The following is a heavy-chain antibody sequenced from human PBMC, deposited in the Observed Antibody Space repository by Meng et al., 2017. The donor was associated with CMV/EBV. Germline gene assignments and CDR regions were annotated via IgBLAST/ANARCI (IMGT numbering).Heavy chain of an antibody. CDR1: GCSISSGDYY. V-gene: IGHV4-30-4*08. Sequence: QVQRQGSAPRLATPPQTPSLPRSGSGCSISSGDYYWSWIRQPPGKGLEWIGYIYYSGSTYYNPSLKSRVTISVDTSQNQFSLKLSSVTAADTAVYYCAREGDNPFDYWGQGTLVTVSS. CDR2: IYYSGST. D-gene: IGHD2-21*02. J-gene: IGHJ4*02. CDR3: AREGDNPFDY.